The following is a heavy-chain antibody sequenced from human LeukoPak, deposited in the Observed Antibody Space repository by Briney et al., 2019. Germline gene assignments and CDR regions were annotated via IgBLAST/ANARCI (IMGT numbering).Heavy chain of an antibody. V-gene: IGHV3-74*01. Sequence: GGSLRLSCVASEFTFSNYWIHWVRQPPGKGLVWVSRIRYDGIVTNYADSVEGRFTISRDNAKNSLFLQMNSLRAEDTAMYYCAKGTKPVMTIPDYWGQGILVTVSS. CDR1: EFTFSNYW. D-gene: IGHD1/OR15-1a*01. CDR2: IRYDGIVT. J-gene: IGHJ4*02. CDR3: AKGTKPVMTIPDY.